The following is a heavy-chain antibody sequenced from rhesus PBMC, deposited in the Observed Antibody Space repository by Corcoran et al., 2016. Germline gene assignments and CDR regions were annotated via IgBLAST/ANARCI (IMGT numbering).Heavy chain of an antibody. CDR3: ARLPLWTGYYTADY. V-gene: IGHV4-65*01. CDR1: GGSVSSSNW. Sequence: QVQLQESGPGLVKPSETLSLTCAVSGGSVSSSNWWSWIRQPPGKGLEWIGYISGSSGSTYYNPSLKSRCTISTDTSKNQFSLKLSSVTAADTAVYYCARLPLWTGYYTADYWDQGVLVTVSS. J-gene: IGHJ4*01. CDR2: ISGSSGST. D-gene: IGHD3-3*01.